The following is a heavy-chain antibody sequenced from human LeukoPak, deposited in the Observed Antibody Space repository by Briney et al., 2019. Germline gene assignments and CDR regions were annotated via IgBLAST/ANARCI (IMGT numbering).Heavy chain of an antibody. Sequence: GGSLRLSCTVSGFTFSSYAMNWVRQAPGKGLEWVSIISASASSTYYADSVKGRFTISRDNSKNTMYLQMNSLRDEDTAVYYCAKDCNDWTWYIDVWGRGTLVTVSS. D-gene: IGHD3-9*01. CDR1: GFTFSSYA. V-gene: IGHV3-23*01. CDR2: ISASASST. CDR3: AKDCNDWTWYIDV. J-gene: IGHJ2*01.